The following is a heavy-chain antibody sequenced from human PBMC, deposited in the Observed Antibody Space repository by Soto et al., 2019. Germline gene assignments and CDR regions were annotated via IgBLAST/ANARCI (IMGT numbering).Heavy chain of an antibody. CDR3: ARDPKFRVVAADYFDY. V-gene: IGHV3-7*01. Sequence: GGSLRLSCAASGFTFSSYWMSWVRQAPGKGLEWVANIKQDGSEKYYVDSVKGRFTISRDNAKNSLYLQMNSLRAEDTAVYYCARDPKFRVVAADYFDYWGQGTLVTVSS. CDR1: GFTFSSYW. J-gene: IGHJ4*02. D-gene: IGHD6-19*01. CDR2: IKQDGSEK.